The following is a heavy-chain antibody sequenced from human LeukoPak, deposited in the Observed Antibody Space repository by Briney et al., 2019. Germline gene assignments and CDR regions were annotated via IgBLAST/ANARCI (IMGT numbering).Heavy chain of an antibody. CDR1: GGTFSSYA. J-gene: IGHJ4*02. V-gene: IGHV1-69*04. CDR3: ARNKYYYDSSGYFGY. D-gene: IGHD3-22*01. Sequence: SVKVSCKASGGTFSSYAISWVRQAPGQGLEWMGRIIPILGIANYAQKFQGRVTITADKSTSTAYMELSSLRSEDTAVYYCARNKYYYDSSGYFGYWGQGTLVTVSS. CDR2: IIPILGIA.